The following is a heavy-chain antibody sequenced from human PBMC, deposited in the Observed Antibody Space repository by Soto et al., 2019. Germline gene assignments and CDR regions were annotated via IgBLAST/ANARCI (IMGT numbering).Heavy chain of an antibody. V-gene: IGHV3-30-3*01. CDR2: ISYDGTNT. D-gene: IGHD3-10*01. Sequence: QVHLVESGGGVVQPGRSLRLSCVASGFTFSRYAMYWVRLAPGNGLESVTVISYDGTNTYYADSVKGRFTISRDNSKNTLYLQMSSLRAEDTAVYYCARDQFNYYGSGTYYGGIKDYWGQGTLVTVSS. J-gene: IGHJ4*02. CDR3: ARDQFNYYGSGTYYGGIKDY. CDR1: GFTFSRYA.